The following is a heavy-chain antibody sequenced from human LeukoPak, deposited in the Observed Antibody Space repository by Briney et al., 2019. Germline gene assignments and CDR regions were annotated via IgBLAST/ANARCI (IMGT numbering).Heavy chain of an antibody. V-gene: IGHV1-46*01. CDR1: GYTFTSYY. Sequence: VSVKVSCKASGYTFTSYYMHWVRQAPGQGLEWMGIINPSGGSTSYAQKFQGRVTMTRDTSTSTVYMELSSLRSEDTAVYYRAREGSWRYFDWLPSAPPTDNWFDPWGQGTLVTVSS. J-gene: IGHJ5*02. D-gene: IGHD3-9*01. CDR2: INPSGGST. CDR3: AREGSWRYFDWLPSAPPTDNWFDP.